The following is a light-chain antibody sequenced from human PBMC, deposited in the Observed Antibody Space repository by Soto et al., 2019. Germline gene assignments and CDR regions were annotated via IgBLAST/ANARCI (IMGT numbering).Light chain of an antibody. CDR2: EVS. CDR1: SSDVGGYNY. Sequence: QSALTQPASVSGSPGQSITISCTGTSSDVGGYNYVSWYQQHPGKAPKLMIYEVSNRPSGVSDRFSGSRSGNTASLTTSGLQAEDESDYYCISYTSSSTWVFGGGTKVTVL. V-gene: IGLV2-14*01. CDR3: ISYTSSSTWV. J-gene: IGLJ3*02.